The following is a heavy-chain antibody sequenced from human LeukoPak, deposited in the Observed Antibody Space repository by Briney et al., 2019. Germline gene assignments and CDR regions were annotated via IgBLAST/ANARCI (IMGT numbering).Heavy chain of an antibody. D-gene: IGHD4-17*01. CDR2: ISSSGSTI. CDR1: GFTFSSYE. Sequence: GGSLRLSCAASGFTFSSYEMNWVRQAPGKGLEWVSYISSSGSTIYYADSVKGRFTISRDNAKNSLYLQMNSLRAEDTAVYYCARDFSGDYGEAIDYWGQGTLVTVSS. CDR3: ARDFSGDYGEAIDY. J-gene: IGHJ4*02. V-gene: IGHV3-48*03.